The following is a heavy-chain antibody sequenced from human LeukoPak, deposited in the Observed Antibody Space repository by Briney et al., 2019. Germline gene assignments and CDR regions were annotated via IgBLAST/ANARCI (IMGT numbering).Heavy chain of an antibody. J-gene: IGHJ6*03. CDR3: ARGKKNWDYYYYYYMDV. CDR2: INPNSGGT. Sequence: ASVKVSCKASGYTFTGYYIHWVRQAPGQGLEWMGWINPNSGGTNYAQKFQGRVTMTRDTSISTAYMELSRLRSDDTAVYYCARGKKNWDYYYYYYMDVWGKGTTVTVSS. CDR1: GYTFTGYY. D-gene: IGHD7-27*01. V-gene: IGHV1-2*02.